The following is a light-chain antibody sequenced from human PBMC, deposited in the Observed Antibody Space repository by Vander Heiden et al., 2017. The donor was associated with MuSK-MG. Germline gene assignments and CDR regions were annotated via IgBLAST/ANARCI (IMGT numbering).Light chain of an antibody. CDR3: SSYTSTSTLVV. V-gene: IGLV2-14*01. Sequence: QSALTQPASVSGSPGQSITISCTGTSSDLGGYNYVSWYQQHPGKAPKVMIYDVSYRPPGISNRFSGSKSDNAASLTISVLQAEDEADYYCSSYTSTSTLVVFGGGTKLTVL. CDR1: SSDLGGYNY. J-gene: IGLJ2*01. CDR2: DVS.